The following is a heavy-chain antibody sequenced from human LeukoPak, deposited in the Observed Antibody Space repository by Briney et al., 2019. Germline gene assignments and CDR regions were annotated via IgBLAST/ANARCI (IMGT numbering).Heavy chain of an antibody. V-gene: IGHV3-23*01. Sequence: PGGSLRLSCAASGCTFSSYAMSWVRQAPGKGLEWVSAISGSGGSTYYADSVKGRFTISRDNSKNTLYLQMNSLRAEDTAVYYCAKGAYDSSGYYGAHYFDYWGQGTLVTVSS. D-gene: IGHD3-22*01. J-gene: IGHJ4*02. CDR2: ISGSGGST. CDR3: AKGAYDSSGYYGAHYFDY. CDR1: GCTFSSYA.